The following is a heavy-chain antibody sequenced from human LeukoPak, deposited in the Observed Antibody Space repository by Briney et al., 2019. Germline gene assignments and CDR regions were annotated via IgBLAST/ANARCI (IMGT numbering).Heavy chain of an antibody. CDR3: VRDLGGRSGH. V-gene: IGHV3-74*01. J-gene: IGHJ4*02. Sequence: TGGSLRLPCAASGSTFSSNWMHWVRQAPGKGLVWVSRINEDGSTTNYADSVKGRSTIFRDNAKNTLYLQMNSLRAEDTAVYYCVRDLGGRSGHWGQGTLVTVSS. D-gene: IGHD1-26*01. CDR2: INEDGSTT. CDR1: GSTFSSNW.